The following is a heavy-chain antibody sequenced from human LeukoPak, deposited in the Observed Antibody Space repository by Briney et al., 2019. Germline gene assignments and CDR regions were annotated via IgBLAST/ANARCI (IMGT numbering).Heavy chain of an antibody. V-gene: IGHV3-23*01. D-gene: IGHD2-2*01. Sequence: PGGSLRLSCVASGFTFSNYVMAWVRQAPGKGLEYVSSIIGNGDSTYYAGSVKGRFTISRDNSKNTLYLQMNSLRAEDTAIYYCAKGSKGTYAYWGQGTLVTVSS. CDR1: GFTFSNYV. J-gene: IGHJ4*02. CDR2: IIGNGDST. CDR3: AKGSKGTYAY.